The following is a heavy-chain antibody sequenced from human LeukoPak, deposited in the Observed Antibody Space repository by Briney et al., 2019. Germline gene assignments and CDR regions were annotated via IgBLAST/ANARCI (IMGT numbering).Heavy chain of an antibody. CDR1: GYTFTGYY. V-gene: IGHV1-2*02. J-gene: IGHJ4*02. CDR2: INPNSGGT. CDR3: ARATVTTSLDY. D-gene: IGHD4-11*01. Sequence: ASVKVSCKTSGYTFTGYYIHWVRQAPGQGLEWMGWINPNSGGTNYAQKFQGRVTMTRDTSFSTAYMELSRLRSDDTAVYYCARATVTTSLDYWGQGTLVTVSS.